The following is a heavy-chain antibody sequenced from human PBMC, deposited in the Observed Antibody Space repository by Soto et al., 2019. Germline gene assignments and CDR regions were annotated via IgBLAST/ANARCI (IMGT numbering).Heavy chain of an antibody. D-gene: IGHD6-19*01. CDR3: AKSGSSGWYGWFDP. CDR2: IYWNDDK. CDR1: GFSLRTSGVG. Sequence: SGPTLMNPPQTLTLTCIFSGFSLRTSGVGVGWMGQPPGKALEWLGFIYWNDDKRYSPSLKSRLTITKDTSKNQVVLTMTNMDPVDTATYYCAKSGSSGWYGWFDPWGQGTLVTVSS. V-gene: IGHV2-5*01. J-gene: IGHJ5*02.